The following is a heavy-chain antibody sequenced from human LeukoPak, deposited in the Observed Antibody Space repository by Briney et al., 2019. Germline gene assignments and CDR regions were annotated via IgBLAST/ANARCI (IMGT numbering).Heavy chain of an antibody. CDR3: ARVSGSYPDY. J-gene: IGHJ4*02. CDR1: GGSVSDYY. V-gene: IGHV4-59*02. Sequence: SETLSLTCTVSGGSVSDYYWSWIRQSPGKGLGWIGYIYYTGSSSYNPSLRSRVTISADTSKNQFSLKLSSVTAADTAVYYCARVSGSYPDYWGQGTLVTVSS. D-gene: IGHD1-26*01. CDR2: IYYTGSS.